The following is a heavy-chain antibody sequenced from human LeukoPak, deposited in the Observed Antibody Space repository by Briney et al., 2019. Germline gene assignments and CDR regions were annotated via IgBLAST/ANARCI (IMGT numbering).Heavy chain of an antibody. CDR1: GFTVSSNY. CDR2: IYSGGST. D-gene: IGHD3-10*01. V-gene: IGHV3-53*01. CDR3: ARANSITDNWFDP. J-gene: IGHJ5*02. Sequence: GGSLRLSCAASGFTVSSNYMSWVRQAPGKGLEWVSVIYSGGSTYYADSVKGRFTISRDNSKNTLYLQMNSLRAEDTAVYYCARANSITDNWFDPWGRGTLVTVSS.